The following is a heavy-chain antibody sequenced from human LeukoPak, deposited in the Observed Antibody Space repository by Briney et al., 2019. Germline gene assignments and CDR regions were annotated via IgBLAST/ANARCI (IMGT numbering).Heavy chain of an antibody. CDR1: GGSISSSNW. CDR2: IYYSGST. CDR3: ASTWIQLWFFDY. Sequence: SGTLSLTCAVSGGSISSSNWWSWVRQPPGKGLEWIGSIYYSGSTYYNPSLKSRVTISVDTSKNQFSLKLSSVTAADTAVYYCASTWIQLWFFDYWGQGTLVTVSS. V-gene: IGHV4-4*02. D-gene: IGHD5-18*01. J-gene: IGHJ4*02.